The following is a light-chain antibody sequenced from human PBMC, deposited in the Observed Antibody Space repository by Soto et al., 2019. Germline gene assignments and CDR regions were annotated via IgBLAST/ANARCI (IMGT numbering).Light chain of an antibody. J-gene: IGKJ1*01. V-gene: IGKV1-39*01. CDR2: AAS. CDR1: QSISNY. CDR3: QQSFSPLWT. Sequence: DLQMTQSPSSLSASVGVRVTITCRASQSISNYLNWYQQKPGKAPKLLIYAASSMQSGVPSRFSGSGSETDFTLTISSLQPDDSATYYCQQSFSPLWTFGQGTKVEV.